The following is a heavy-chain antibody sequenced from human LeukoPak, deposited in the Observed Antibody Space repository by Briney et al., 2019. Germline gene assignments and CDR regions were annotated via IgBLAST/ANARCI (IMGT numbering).Heavy chain of an antibody. CDR3: ARDLEGHYYDSSGYYSS. CDR2: ISAYNGNT. D-gene: IGHD3-22*01. Sequence: ASVKVSCKASGYTFTSYGISWVRQAPEQGLEWMGWISAYNGNTNYAQKLQGRVTITTDTSTSTAYMELRSLRSDDTAVYYCARDLEGHYYDSSGYYSSWGQGTLVTVSP. V-gene: IGHV1-18*01. CDR1: GYTFTSYG. J-gene: IGHJ4*02.